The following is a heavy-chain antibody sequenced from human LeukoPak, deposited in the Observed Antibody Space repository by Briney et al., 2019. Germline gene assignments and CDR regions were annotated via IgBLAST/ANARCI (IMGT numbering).Heavy chain of an antibody. J-gene: IGHJ4*02. CDR2: ITSSSGNT. V-gene: IGHV3-23*01. D-gene: IGHD2-21*02. CDR1: GFNVSTDY. Sequence: GSLRLSFAASGFNVSTDYMSWVRQAPGKGLEWVSSITSSSGNTYYADSVRGRFTISRDNSKNTLYLQMNSLRAEDTAVYYCAKDGTGCGGDCYSDYWGQGTLVTVSS. CDR3: AKDGTGCGGDCYSDY.